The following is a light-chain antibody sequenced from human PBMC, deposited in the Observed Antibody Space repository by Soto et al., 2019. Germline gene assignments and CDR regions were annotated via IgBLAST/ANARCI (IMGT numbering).Light chain of an antibody. J-gene: IGLJ2*01. V-gene: IGLV4-69*01. CDR2: LNGDGSH. Sequence: QSVLTQSPSASASLGASVKLTCTLSSGHSTYAIAWHQQQPEKGPRYLMILNGDGSHIKGDGIPDRFSGSSSGAERYLTISRLQSEDEADYYCQTWGTGIVLFGGGTKLTVL. CDR3: QTWGTGIVL. CDR1: SGHSTYA.